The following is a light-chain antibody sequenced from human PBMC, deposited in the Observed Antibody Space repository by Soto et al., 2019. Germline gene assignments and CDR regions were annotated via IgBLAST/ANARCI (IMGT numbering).Light chain of an antibody. Sequence: QSALTQPASVSASPGQSITISCTGIGSYTYVSWYQQHPGKAPKAMIYDVSSRPSGVPNRFSGSKSGNTASLTISGLQAEDEANYYCSTSSATLVAFGGGTKLTVL. CDR2: DVS. CDR1: GSYTY. J-gene: IGLJ2*01. V-gene: IGLV2-14*03. CDR3: STSSATLVA.